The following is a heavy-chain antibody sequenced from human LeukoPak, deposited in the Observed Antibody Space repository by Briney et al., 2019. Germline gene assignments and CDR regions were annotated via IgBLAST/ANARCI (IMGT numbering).Heavy chain of an antibody. CDR2: IRVDGIDK. D-gene: IGHD3-10*01. Sequence: GGFLRLSCAASGFSFHKYGMHWVRLAPGKGLEWVAYIRVDGIDKYYPDSVKGRFTISRDNSKSTVYLQMNSLIPDDTAVYFCAKAEAREILRAVGLEEYLQYWGQGTLVTVSS. CDR1: GFSFHKYG. J-gene: IGHJ1*01. V-gene: IGHV3-30*02. CDR3: AKAEAREILRAVGLEEYLQY.